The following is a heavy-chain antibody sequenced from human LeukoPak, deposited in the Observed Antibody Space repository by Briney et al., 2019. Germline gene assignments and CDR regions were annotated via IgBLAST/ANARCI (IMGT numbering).Heavy chain of an antibody. Sequence: PGGSLRLSCAASGFTFSSHSMNWVRQAPGKGLEWVATISSGSRDIYYADSVKGRFTISRDNAKNLLYLQMNSLRAEDTAIYYCARDDRDGYQYRGDYWGQGTLVTVSS. V-gene: IGHV3-21*01. CDR2: ISSGSRDI. CDR1: GFTFSSHS. CDR3: ARDDRDGYQYRGDY. D-gene: IGHD5-24*01. J-gene: IGHJ4*02.